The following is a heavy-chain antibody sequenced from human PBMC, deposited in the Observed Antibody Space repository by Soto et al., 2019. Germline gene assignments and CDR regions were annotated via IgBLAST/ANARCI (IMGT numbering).Heavy chain of an antibody. CDR3: ARGPSSLTRFIY. Sequence: GGSLRLSCAASGFTFSSYAMHWVRQAPGKGLEWVAVISYDGSNKYYADSVKGRSTISRDNSKNTLYVQMNSLRAEDTAVYYCARGPSSLTRFIYWGQAILVPGSS. CDR1: GFTFSSYA. V-gene: IGHV3-30-3*01. J-gene: IGHJ4*02. D-gene: IGHD2-2*01. CDR2: ISYDGSNK.